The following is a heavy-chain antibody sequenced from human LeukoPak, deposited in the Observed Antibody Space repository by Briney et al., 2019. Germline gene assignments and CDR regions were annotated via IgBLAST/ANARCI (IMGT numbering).Heavy chain of an antibody. D-gene: IGHD3-22*01. CDR3: ARTYSSSVYNWFDT. V-gene: IGHV4-38-2*01. CDR1: DFSIISAHY. J-gene: IGHJ5*02. CDR2: VFHRGNT. Sequence: PSETLSLSCAVSDFSIISAHYWGWIRPPPGKGLEWIGSVFHRGNTHYNPSLRSRVSISIDTSQNHFSLKLSSVTAADTAMYYCARTYSSSVYNWFDTWGQGTLVTVSS.